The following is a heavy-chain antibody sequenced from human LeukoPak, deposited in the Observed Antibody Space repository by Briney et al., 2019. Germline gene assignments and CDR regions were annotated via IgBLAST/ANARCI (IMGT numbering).Heavy chain of an antibody. CDR2: ISYDGGNK. CDR1: GFTFSSYA. D-gene: IGHD2-21*02. V-gene: IGHV3-30-3*01. Sequence: GGSLRLSCAASGFTFSSYAMHWVRQAPGKGLEWVAVISYDGGNKYYADSVKGRFTISRDNSKNTLYLQMNSLRAEDTAVYYCARDSPYCGGDCYFDYWGQGTLVTVSS. J-gene: IGHJ4*02. CDR3: ARDSPYCGGDCYFDY.